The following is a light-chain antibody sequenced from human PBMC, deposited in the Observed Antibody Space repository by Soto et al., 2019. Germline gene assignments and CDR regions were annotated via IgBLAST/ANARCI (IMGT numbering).Light chain of an antibody. Sequence: EILMTQSPSTLSVSPWERATLSCRASQSVSSNLAWYQQKPGQAPRLLIYGASTMATGIPARFSGSGSGTEFTLPTSSIQYADFAFSYCQQHNHRYRTFGQGTKVDIK. J-gene: IGKJ1*01. CDR3: QQHNHRYRT. V-gene: IGKV3-15*01. CDR2: GAS. CDR1: QSVSSN.